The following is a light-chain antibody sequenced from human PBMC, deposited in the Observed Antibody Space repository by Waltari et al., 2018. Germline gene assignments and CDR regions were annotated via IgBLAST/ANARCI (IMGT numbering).Light chain of an antibody. CDR2: NAS. Sequence: EIQMTQSPSSVSASVGDRVTITCRASQAISSWLAWYQQKPGNSPYLLIYNASNLQSGVPSRFSGSGSGTDFTLTISSLRPEDSAIYYCQQGSAFPPTFGQGTKVEIK. CDR3: QQGSAFPPT. V-gene: IGKV1-12*01. CDR1: QAISSW. J-gene: IGKJ1*01.